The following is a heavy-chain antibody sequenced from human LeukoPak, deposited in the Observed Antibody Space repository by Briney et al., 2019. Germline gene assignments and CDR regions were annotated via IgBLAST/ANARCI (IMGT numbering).Heavy chain of an antibody. CDR3: ARGGIVVVPAAILVDEGFDY. CDR1: GFTFSSYA. Sequence: GRSLRLSCAASGFTFSSYAMHWVRKAPGKGLEWVAVISYDGSNKYYADSVKGRFTISRDNSKNTLYLQMNSLRAEDTAVYYCARGGIVVVPAAILVDEGFDYWGQGTLVTVSS. J-gene: IGHJ4*02. CDR2: ISYDGSNK. V-gene: IGHV3-30-3*01. D-gene: IGHD2-2*02.